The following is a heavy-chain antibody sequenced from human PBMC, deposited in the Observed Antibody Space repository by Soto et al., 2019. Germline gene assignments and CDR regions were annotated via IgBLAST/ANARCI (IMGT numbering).Heavy chain of an antibody. V-gene: IGHV3-9*01. CDR3: AMSNSNDLYYHFES. J-gene: IGHJ4*02. CDR1: GFTLDAYA. Sequence: SLRLYCAATGFTLDAYAMHWFLQAPGKGLEWVSGINWNSDTIGYADSVKGRFTVSRDNAKGSLLLQMSSLRAEDTAVYFCAMSNSNDLYYHFESWGQGTQVKVSS. D-gene: IGHD3-22*01. CDR2: INWNSDTI.